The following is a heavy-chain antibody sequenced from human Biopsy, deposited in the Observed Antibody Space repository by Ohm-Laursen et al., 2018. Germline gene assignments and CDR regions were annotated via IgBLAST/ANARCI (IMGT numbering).Heavy chain of an antibody. V-gene: IGHV4-61*01. Sequence: SETLSLTCTVSGDSLSSGPDNWSWIRQPPGQGLEYIGFIYSGGNTNYNPSLQNRVTMSVDTSKNQFSLKLSSVIAAGTAVYYCARGRRTSGWPYFANWGQGTLVIVSS. CDR3: ARGRRTSGWPYFAN. CDR1: GDSLSSGPDN. CDR2: IYSGGNT. D-gene: IGHD6-19*01. J-gene: IGHJ4*02.